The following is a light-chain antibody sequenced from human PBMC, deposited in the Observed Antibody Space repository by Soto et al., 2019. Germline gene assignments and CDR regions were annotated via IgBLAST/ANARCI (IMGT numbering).Light chain of an antibody. CDR1: SSDIGYYNY. Sequence: QSVLTQPASVSGSPGQSITISCTGTSSDIGYYNYVSWFQQHPGKAPKLVIYEVSNRPSGVSDRFSGSKSGNTASLTISGLQPEDEADYYCSSYSITSSLVVFGGGTKLTVL. CDR3: SSYSITSSLVV. CDR2: EVS. J-gene: IGLJ3*02. V-gene: IGLV2-14*01.